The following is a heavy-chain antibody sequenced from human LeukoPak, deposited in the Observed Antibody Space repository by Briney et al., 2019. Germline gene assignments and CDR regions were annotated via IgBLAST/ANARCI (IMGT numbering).Heavy chain of an antibody. CDR2: ISYDGSNK. CDR1: GFTFSSYA. V-gene: IGHV3-30*04. CDR3: AREEYSYGYGVAGY. J-gene: IGHJ4*02. Sequence: PGGSLRLSCAASGFTFSSYAMHWVRQAPGKGLEGVAVISYDGSNKYYADSVKGRFTISRDNSKNTLYLQMNSLRAEDTAVYYCAREEYSYGYGVAGYWGQGTLVTVSS. D-gene: IGHD5-18*01.